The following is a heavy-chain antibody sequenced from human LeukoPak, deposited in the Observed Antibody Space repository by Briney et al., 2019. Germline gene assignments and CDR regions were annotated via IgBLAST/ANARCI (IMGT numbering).Heavy chain of an antibody. CDR2: IYTSGST. D-gene: IGHD4-17*01. CDR1: GGSIGSGSYY. Sequence: SETLSLTRTVSGGSIGSGSYYWSWIRQPAGKGLEWIGRIYTSGSTNYNPSLKSRLTISIDTFKNQFSLKLSSVTAADTAVYYCARGGNYGDPIRSWGQGTLVTVSS. CDR3: ARGGNYGDPIRS. J-gene: IGHJ5*02. V-gene: IGHV4-61*02.